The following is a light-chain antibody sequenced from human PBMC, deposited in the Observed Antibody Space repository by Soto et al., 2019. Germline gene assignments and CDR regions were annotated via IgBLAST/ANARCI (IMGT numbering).Light chain of an antibody. CDR2: GAS. Sequence: EIVMTQSPATLSVSPGERATLSCRASQSVSSNLAWYQQKPGQAPRLLIYGASTRATGITARFSVSGSGTEFTLTISSLQSEDFAVYYCQQYNNWPRTFGQGTKVEIK. J-gene: IGKJ1*01. V-gene: IGKV3-15*01. CDR1: QSVSSN. CDR3: QQYNNWPRT.